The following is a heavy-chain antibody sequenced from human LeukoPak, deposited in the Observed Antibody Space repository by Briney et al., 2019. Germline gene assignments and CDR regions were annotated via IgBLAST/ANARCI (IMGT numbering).Heavy chain of an antibody. V-gene: IGHV4-4*02. CDR3: ARHKSDTARMDAFDI. J-gene: IGHJ3*02. CDR1: GGSISSSNW. D-gene: IGHD5-18*01. Sequence: PSETLSLTCAVSGGSISSSNWWSWVRQPPGKGLEWIGEIYHSRSTNYNPSLKSRVTISVDKSKNQFSLKLSSVTAADTAVYYCARHKSDTARMDAFDIWGQGTMVTVSS. CDR2: IYHSRST.